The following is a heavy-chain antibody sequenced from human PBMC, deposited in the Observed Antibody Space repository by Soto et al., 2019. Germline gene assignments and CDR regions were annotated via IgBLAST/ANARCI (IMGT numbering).Heavy chain of an antibody. CDR2: INPNSGGT. V-gene: IGHV1-2*02. CDR3: AISMTTVVTSRGAFDI. J-gene: IGHJ3*02. CDR1: GYTFTGYY. Sequence: ASVKVSCKASGYTFTGYYMHWVRQAPGQGLEWMGWINPNSGGTNYAQKFQGRVTMTRDTSISTAYMELSRLRSDDTAVYHCAISMTTVVTSRGAFDIWGQGTMVTVSS. D-gene: IGHD4-17*01.